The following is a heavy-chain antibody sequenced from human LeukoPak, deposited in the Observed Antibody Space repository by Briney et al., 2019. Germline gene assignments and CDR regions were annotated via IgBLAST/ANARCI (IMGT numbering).Heavy chain of an antibody. D-gene: IGHD5-24*01. CDR2: ISWDGGST. V-gene: IGHV3-43D*03. J-gene: IGHJ4*02. Sequence: GGSLRLSCAASGFTFDDYAMHWVRQAPGKGLEWVSLISWDGGSTYYADSVKGRSTISRDNSKNSLYLQMNSLRAEDTALYYCARDGYNAFDYWGQGTLVTVSS. CDR1: GFTFDDYA. CDR3: ARDGYNAFDY.